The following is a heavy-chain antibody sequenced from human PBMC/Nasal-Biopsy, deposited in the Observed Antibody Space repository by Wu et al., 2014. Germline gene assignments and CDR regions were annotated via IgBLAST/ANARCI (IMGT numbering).Heavy chain of an antibody. CDR1: GFTFNNNA. D-gene: IGHD1-20*01. V-gene: IGHV3-23*01. J-gene: IGHJ4*02. CDR3: ARDNWNRRGLLDY. CDR2: ISKTGDNS. Sequence: LRLSCAASGFTFNNNAMSWVRQAPGKGLEWVSGISKTGDNSYYVDSVKGRFTLSRDSSKNTLSLQMNSLRVDDTAVYFCARDNWNRRGLLDYWGPGNPGHRLF.